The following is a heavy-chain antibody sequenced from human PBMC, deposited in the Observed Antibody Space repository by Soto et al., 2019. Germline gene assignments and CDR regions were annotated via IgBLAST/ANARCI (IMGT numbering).Heavy chain of an antibody. CDR2: INSDGSST. Sequence: GGSLRLSCAASGFTFSSYWMYWVRQAPGKGLVWVSRINSDGSSTNYADSVKGRFTISRDNAKNTLCLQMNSLRAEDTAVYYCAKDQDSSGWQSPFDYWGQGTLVTVSS. V-gene: IGHV3-74*01. CDR3: AKDQDSSGWQSPFDY. D-gene: IGHD6-19*01. J-gene: IGHJ4*02. CDR1: GFTFSSYW.